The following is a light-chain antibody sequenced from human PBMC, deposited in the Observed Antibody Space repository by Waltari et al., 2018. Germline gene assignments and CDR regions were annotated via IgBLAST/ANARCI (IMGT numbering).Light chain of an antibody. CDR3: QQYNSYSLWT. CDR2: AAS. V-gene: IGKV1-39*01. Sequence: DIQLTQSPSSLSASVGDRLTIPCRASQSISNYLNWYQQKPGRAPKLLIYAASTLHTGVPSRFSGSGSGTDFTLTISSLQPEDFATYYCQQYNSYSLWTFGQGTKVEIK. CDR1: QSISNY. J-gene: IGKJ1*01.